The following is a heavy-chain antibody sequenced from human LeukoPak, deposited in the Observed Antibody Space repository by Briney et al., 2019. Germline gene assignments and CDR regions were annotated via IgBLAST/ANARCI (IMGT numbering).Heavy chain of an antibody. D-gene: IGHD6-19*01. J-gene: IGHJ4*02. CDR2: FDPEDGET. V-gene: IGHV1-24*01. CDR1: GYTLTELS. CDR3: ARDAGYSSGWYFDDY. Sequence: ASVKVSCKVSGYTLTELSMHWVRQAPGKGLEWMGGFDPEDGETIYAQKFQGRVTITADESTSTAYMELSSLRSEDTAVYYCARDAGYSSGWYFDDYWGQGTLVTVSS.